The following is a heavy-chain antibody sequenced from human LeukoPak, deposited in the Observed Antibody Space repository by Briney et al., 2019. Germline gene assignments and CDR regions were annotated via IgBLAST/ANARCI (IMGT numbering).Heavy chain of an antibody. CDR2: IKAKPHGGTT. V-gene: IGHV3-15*01. J-gene: IGHJ4*02. CDR3: TTDGVGIEGATFDY. Sequence: PGGSLRLSCAASGFTFSDYYMSWIRQARGRGLEWVVRIKAKPHGGTTDYAAPVNGRFTISRDDSKNTLYLQMNRLKTEDTAVYYCTTDGVGIEGATFDYWGQGTLVTVSS. CDR1: GFTFSDYY. D-gene: IGHD1-26*01.